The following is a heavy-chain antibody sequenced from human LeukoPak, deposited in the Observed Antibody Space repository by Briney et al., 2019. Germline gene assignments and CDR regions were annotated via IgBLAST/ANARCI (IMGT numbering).Heavy chain of an antibody. Sequence: GGSLRLSRVASGFTIDSFYMSWVRQAPGKGLEWVANIDEAGKDRYYADSVKGRFTISRDNTKNSVFLDMTSLRVEDTATYFCARASPGVVFNYFDYWGQGALVPVSS. CDR3: ARASPGVVFNYFDY. V-gene: IGHV3-7*01. CDR1: GFTIDSFY. CDR2: IDEAGKDR. D-gene: IGHD2-15*01. J-gene: IGHJ4*01.